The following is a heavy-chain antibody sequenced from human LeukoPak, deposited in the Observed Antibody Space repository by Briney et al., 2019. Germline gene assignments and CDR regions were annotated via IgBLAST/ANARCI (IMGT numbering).Heavy chain of an antibody. CDR2: IYYSGST. CDR3: ARENGDSSGAFDI. D-gene: IGHD4-17*01. J-gene: IGHJ3*02. V-gene: IGHV4-59*01. Sequence: SETLSLTCTVSGGSITSYFWGWIRQPPEKGLEWTGYIYYSGSTNYNPSLKSRVTISVDTSKNQFSLKLSSVTAADTAVYYCARENGDSSGAFDIWGQGTMVTVSS. CDR1: GGSITSYF.